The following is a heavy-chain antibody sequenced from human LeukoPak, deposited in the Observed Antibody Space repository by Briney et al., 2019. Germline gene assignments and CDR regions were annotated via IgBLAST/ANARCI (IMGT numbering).Heavy chain of an antibody. Sequence: SETLPLTCTVSGGSISSGSYYWSWIRQPAGKGLEWLGRIYTGGTTNYNPSLKSRVTMSVDTSKNHFSLQLRSVTAADTAVYYCASTTYDYDTSGHYFLDYWGQGSLVTVSS. CDR2: IYTGGTT. V-gene: IGHV4-61*02. CDR3: ASTTYDYDTSGHYFLDY. CDR1: GGSISSGSYY. J-gene: IGHJ4*02. D-gene: IGHD3-22*01.